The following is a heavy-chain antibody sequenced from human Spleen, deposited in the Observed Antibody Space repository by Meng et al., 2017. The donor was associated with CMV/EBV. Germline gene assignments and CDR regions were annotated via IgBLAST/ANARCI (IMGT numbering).Heavy chain of an antibody. J-gene: IGHJ4*02. CDR3: ARRLGQQLDY. D-gene: IGHD6-13*01. Sequence: GGSLRLSCKGSGYSFTTYWIGWVRQMPGKGLEWMGIIYPGDSDTRYSPSFQGQVTISADKSISTAYLRWRSLKASDTAMYYCARRLGQQLDYWGQGTLVTVSS. CDR2: IYPGDSDT. V-gene: IGHV5-51*01. CDR1: GYSFTTYW.